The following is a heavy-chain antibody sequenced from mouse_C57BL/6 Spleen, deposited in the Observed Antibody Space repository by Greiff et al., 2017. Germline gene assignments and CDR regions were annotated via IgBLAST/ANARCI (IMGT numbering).Heavy chain of an antibody. V-gene: IGHV1-18*01. D-gene: IGHD1-1*01. Sequence: VEPGASVKIPCKASGYTFTDYNMDWVKQSHGKSLEWIGDINPNNGGTIYNQKFKGKATLTVDKSSSTAYMELRSLTSEDTAVYYCARPTVAHWYFDVWGTGTTVTVSS. CDR1: GYTFTDYN. CDR3: ARPTVAHWYFDV. CDR2: INPNNGGT. J-gene: IGHJ1*03.